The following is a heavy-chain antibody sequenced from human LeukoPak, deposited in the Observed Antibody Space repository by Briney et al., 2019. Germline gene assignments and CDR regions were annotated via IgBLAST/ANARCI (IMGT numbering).Heavy chain of an antibody. V-gene: IGHV1-46*01. CDR1: GYTFINFY. J-gene: IGHJ4*02. D-gene: IGHD1-14*01. CDR2: INPATGST. Sequence: ASVKVSCKASGYTFINFYMHWVRQAPGQGLEWMGIINPATGSTSYAQKFQGRVTMTRDTSTSTVYMELSSLRSEDTAVYYCARIQYNAAGKYYFDYWGQGTLVTVSS. CDR3: ARIQYNAAGKYYFDY.